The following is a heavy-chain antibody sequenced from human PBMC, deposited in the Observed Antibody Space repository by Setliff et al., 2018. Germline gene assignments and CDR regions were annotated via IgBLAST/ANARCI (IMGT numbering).Heavy chain of an antibody. CDR2: INHSGSI. V-gene: IGHV4-4*02. D-gene: IGHD2-2*01. Sequence: SETLSLTCAVPGDSISSGNWWSWVRQPPEKGLEWIGEINHSGSIYYNPSLKSRVTMSVDTSKNQFSLKLRSVTAADTALYYCARVVPYQYMDVWGKGTTVTV. CDR3: ARVVPYQYMDV. CDR1: GDSISSGNW. J-gene: IGHJ6*03.